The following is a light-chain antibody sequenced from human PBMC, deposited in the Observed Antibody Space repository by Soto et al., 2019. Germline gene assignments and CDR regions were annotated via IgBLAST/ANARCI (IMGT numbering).Light chain of an antibody. V-gene: IGLV1-47*01. Sequence: QSVLTQPPSASGTPGQTVTISCSGRSSNIGSNYAYWYQQLPGTAPRLLMYRADQRPSGVPDRFSGSKSGTSASLAISGLRSEDEADYYCAAWDDIVSGLVFGGGTKVTVL. CDR1: SSNIGSNY. CDR3: AAWDDIVSGLV. CDR2: RAD. J-gene: IGLJ2*01.